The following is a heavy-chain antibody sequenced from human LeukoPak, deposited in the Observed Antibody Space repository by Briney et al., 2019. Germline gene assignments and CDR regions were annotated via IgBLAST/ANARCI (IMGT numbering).Heavy chain of an antibody. CDR2: ISAYNGNT. D-gene: IGHD3-22*01. CDR3: ARDTYSYDTSGPDPYNWFDP. CDR1: GYTFTSYG. V-gene: IGHV1-18*01. Sequence: ASVKVSCKASGYTFTSYGISWVRQAPGQGLEWMGWISAYNGNTNYAQKLQGRVTMTTDTSTSTAYMELRSLRSDDTAVYYCARDTYSYDTSGPDPYNWFDPWGQGTLVTVSS. J-gene: IGHJ5*02.